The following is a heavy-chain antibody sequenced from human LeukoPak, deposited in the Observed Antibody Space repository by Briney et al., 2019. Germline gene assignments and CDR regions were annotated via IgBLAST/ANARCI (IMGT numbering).Heavy chain of an antibody. CDR1: GLTFSSYA. CDR3: ARGSGYCSSTSCSIFDY. V-gene: IGHV3-30*04. Sequence: GGSLRLSCAASGLTFSSYAIHWVRQAPGKGLEWVTIISYDGNNKYYADSVKGRFTISRDNSKNTLYLQMNSLRAEDTAVYYCARGSGYCSSTSCSIFDYWGQGTLVTVSS. D-gene: IGHD2-2*01. J-gene: IGHJ4*02. CDR2: ISYDGNNK.